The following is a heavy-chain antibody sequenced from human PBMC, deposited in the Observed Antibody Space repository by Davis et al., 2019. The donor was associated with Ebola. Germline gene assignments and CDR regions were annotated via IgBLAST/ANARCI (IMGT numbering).Heavy chain of an antibody. CDR2: IWIDGSNT. D-gene: IGHD5-24*01. Sequence: GGSLRLSCAASGFTFSRYGMHWVRQAPGKGLEWVAVIWIDGSNTYYTDSVNGRFSISRDNSKNTLYLHMNSLRVEDTAIYYCAREKPTDGYNLGYWGQGTLVTVSS. CDR1: GFTFSRYG. CDR3: AREKPTDGYNLGY. V-gene: IGHV3-33*01. J-gene: IGHJ4*02.